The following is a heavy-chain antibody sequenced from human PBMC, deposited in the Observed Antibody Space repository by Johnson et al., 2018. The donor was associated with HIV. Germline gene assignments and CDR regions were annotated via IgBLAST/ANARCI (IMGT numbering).Heavy chain of an antibody. CDR1: GLTVSTNY. CDR3: AKDQSPYSSSRPGLHGAFDI. D-gene: IGHD6-6*01. J-gene: IGHJ3*02. V-gene: IGHV3-66*01. CDR2: VYSDGNT. Sequence: VLLVESGGGMVQPGGSLRLSCAASGLTVSTNYMSWVRQAPGRGLEWVSVVYSDGNTYYADSVKGRFTISRDNSKNTLYLQMNSLRAEDTAVYYCAKDQSPYSSSRPGLHGAFDIWGQGTMVTVSS.